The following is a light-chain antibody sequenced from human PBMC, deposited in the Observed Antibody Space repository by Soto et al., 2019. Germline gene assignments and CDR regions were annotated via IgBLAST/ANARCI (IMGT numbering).Light chain of an antibody. CDR1: QSISTW. V-gene: IGKV1-5*03. CDR3: QQYNSYSYT. CDR2: RAS. J-gene: IGKJ2*01. Sequence: DVQMTQSPSTLSASVGDRVTITCRASQSISTWLAWYQQKPGEAPKLLIYRASSLESGVPSRFSGSGSGTEFTLTISRLQPDDFATYYCQQYNSYSYTFGQGTKLEIK.